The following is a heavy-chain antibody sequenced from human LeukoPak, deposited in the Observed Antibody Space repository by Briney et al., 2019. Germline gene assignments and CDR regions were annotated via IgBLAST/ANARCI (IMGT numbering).Heavy chain of an antibody. CDR1: GGSFSGYY. J-gene: IGHJ4*02. D-gene: IGHD2-2*01. Sequence: SETLSLTCAVYGGSFSGYYWSWIRQPPGKGLEWIGEINHSGSTNYNPSLKSRVTISVDTSKNQFSLKLSSVTAADTAVYYCARAWGVPATLDYWGQGTLVTVSS. V-gene: IGHV4-34*01. CDR3: ARAWGVPATLDY. CDR2: INHSGST.